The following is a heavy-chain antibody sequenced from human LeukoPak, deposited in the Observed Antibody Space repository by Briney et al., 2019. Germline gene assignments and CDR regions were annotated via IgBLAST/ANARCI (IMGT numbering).Heavy chain of an antibody. V-gene: IGHV3-30*02. D-gene: IGHD7-27*01. J-gene: IGHJ5*02. CDR1: AFTFS. CDR2: IRHDGTDQ. Sequence: GGSLRPSCVGSAFTFSVHWVRQVPGKGLEWLTFIRHDGTDQHYADSVRGRFTISRDNSKNTVYLQMNSLRPEDTALYYCAKDGNWASVSWGQGTLVTVSS. CDR3: AKDGNWASVS.